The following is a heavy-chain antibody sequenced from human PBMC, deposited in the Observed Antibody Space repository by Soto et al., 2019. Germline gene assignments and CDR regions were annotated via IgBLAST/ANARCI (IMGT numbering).Heavy chain of an antibody. CDR2: IYYSGST. V-gene: IGHV4-39*01. CDR3: ARLSFSHGSGSYYPYYFDY. CDR1: GGSISSSSYY. Sequence: QLQLQESGPGLVKPSETLSLTCTVSGGSISSSSYYWGWIRQPPGKGLEWIGSIYYSGSTYYNPSLKSRVTISVDTSKNQFSLKLSSVTAADTAVYYCARLSFSHGSGSYYPYYFDYWGQGTLVTVSS. D-gene: IGHD3-10*01. J-gene: IGHJ4*02.